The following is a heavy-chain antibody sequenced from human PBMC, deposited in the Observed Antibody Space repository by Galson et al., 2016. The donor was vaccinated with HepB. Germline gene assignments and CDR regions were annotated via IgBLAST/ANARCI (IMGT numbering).Heavy chain of an antibody. CDR1: GYTFVTYA. D-gene: IGHD4-23*01. CDR2: INAGNGIT. V-gene: IGHV1-3*01. J-gene: IGHJ3*02. Sequence: SVKVSCKASGYTFVTYAIHWVRQAPGQRLEWMGWINAGNGITKYSQKFQGIVTIPRDTPASTAYMELSSLRYEDTAVYYCARPEPGGNPGAFHIWGQGAMVTVSS. CDR3: ARPEPGGNPGAFHI.